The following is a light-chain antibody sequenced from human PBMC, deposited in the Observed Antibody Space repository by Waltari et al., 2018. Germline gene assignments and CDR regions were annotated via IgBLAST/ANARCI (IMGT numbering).Light chain of an antibody. CDR3: QQLNTYLPIT. CDR2: GEN. CDR1: VPISNY. J-gene: IGKJ5*01. Sequence: DVQLTQSPSFLSASVGARVTITCRASVPISNYLAWYQQVPGKAPKLLIFGENTLQTGVPQRFRGSGSGTEFTLTISNVEPEDFATYYCQQLNTYLPITFGQGTRLDIK. V-gene: IGKV1-9*01.